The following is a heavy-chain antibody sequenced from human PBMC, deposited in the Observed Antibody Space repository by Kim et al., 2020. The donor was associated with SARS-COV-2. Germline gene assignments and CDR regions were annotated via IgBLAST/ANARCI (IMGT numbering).Heavy chain of an antibody. J-gene: IGHJ6*02. V-gene: IGHV3-11*01. CDR3: ARFSVAPPVDHYYYGMYV. CDR2: ISGSGSSI. D-gene: IGHD5-12*01. CDR1: GFDFSDYY. Sequence: GGSLRLSCAASGFDFSDYYMLWIRQSPGKGLEWVGHISGSGSSIYYGDSVKGRFTVSRDNAQSSLYLQMTSLRAEDTAVYFCARFSVAPPVDHYYYGMYVWGQGTTVTVSS.